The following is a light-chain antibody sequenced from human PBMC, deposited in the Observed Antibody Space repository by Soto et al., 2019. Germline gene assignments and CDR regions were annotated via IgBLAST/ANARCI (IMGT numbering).Light chain of an antibody. Sequence: DIVMTQSPDSLAVSLGERATINCKSSQSVLYSSNNQNYLAWFQQQPGQPPKLLIYWASTRESGVPDRFSGSGSGTDFTLSISSLQAEDVAVYYCQQYLNRLRTFGQGTKVEIK. CDR2: WAS. V-gene: IGKV4-1*01. CDR3: QQYLNRLRT. J-gene: IGKJ1*01. CDR1: QSVLYSSNNQNY.